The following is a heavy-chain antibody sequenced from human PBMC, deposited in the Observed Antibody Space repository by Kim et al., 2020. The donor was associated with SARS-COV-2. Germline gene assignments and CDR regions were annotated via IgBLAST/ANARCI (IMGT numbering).Heavy chain of an antibody. J-gene: IGHJ4*01. Sequence: GGSLRLSCGVSGFTFDNYAMTWVRQAPGKGLEWVSGVSGTGDRSYYADSVKGRFTISRDNAKNTLYLQMNNLRVDDTAVYFCAKIPLPSAVVPDSKQYWGHGTLVTVAS. CDR1: GFTFDNYA. CDR2: VSGTGDRS. V-gene: IGHV3-23*01. D-gene: IGHD1-26*01. CDR3: AKIPLPSAVVPDSKQY.